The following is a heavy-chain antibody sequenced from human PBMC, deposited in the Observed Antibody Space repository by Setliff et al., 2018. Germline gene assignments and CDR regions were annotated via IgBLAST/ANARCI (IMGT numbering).Heavy chain of an antibody. CDR2: IKYSGST. Sequence: PSETLSLTCTVSGDSISSSNYYWGWIRQPPGKGLEWIAAIKYSGSTSFNPSLKSRVTISVDKSKSQFSLKLSSVTAVDTAVYYCARFAGSSWVDYWGQGTLVTVSS. CDR1: GDSISSSNYY. D-gene: IGHD6-13*01. J-gene: IGHJ4*02. V-gene: IGHV4-39*01. CDR3: ARFAGSSWVDY.